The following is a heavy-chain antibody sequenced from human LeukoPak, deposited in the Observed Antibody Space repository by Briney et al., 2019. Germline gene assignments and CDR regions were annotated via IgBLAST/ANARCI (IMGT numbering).Heavy chain of an antibody. J-gene: IGHJ5*02. D-gene: IGHD4-17*01. Sequence: ASVKVSCKASGYTFTGYYMHWVRQAPGQGLEWMGWINPNSGGTNYAQKFQGRVTMTRDTSISTAYMELSRLRSDDTAVYYCARALTTVTTWFWFDPWGQGTPVTVSS. CDR3: ARALTTVTTWFWFDP. CDR2: INPNSGGT. CDR1: GYTFTGYY. V-gene: IGHV1-2*02.